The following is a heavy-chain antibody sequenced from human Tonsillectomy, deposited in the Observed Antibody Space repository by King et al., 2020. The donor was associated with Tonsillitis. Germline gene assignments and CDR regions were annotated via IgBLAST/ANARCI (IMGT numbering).Heavy chain of an antibody. D-gene: IGHD3-22*01. CDR2: INTNTGNP. Sequence: HAQLVQSGSELKKAGASVKVSCKASGYTFTNYAIHWVRQAPGQGLEWLGWINTNTGNPMYAQGFTGRFVFSLDTSVSTSYLEIKSLKPEDTAVFYCVRAPRTAYDRNGYYFEGLGTRDYWGQGTLVTVSS. CDR1: GYTFTNYA. V-gene: IGHV7-4-1*02. CDR3: VRAPRTAYDRNGYYFEGLGTRDY. J-gene: IGHJ4*02.